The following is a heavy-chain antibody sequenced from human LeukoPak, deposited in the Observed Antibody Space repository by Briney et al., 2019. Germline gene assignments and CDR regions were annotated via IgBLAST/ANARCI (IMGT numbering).Heavy chain of an antibody. J-gene: IGHJ4*02. D-gene: IGHD3-10*01. CDR1: GLTFSYYW. CDR2: VNSDGSST. V-gene: IGHV3-74*01. Sequence: GGSLSLSCEASGLTFSYYWMHWVRQAPGKGLMWVSRVNSDGSSTIYADSVRGRFTISRDNRKNTVVLQMNSLSAEDTATYYCATGGEQYYDYWGQGTVVTVS. CDR3: ATGGEQYYDY.